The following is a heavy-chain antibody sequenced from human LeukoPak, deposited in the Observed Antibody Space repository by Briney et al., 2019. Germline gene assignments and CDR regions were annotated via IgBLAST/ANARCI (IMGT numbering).Heavy chain of an antibody. CDR2: IWYDGSKQ. Sequence: GGSLRLSCTASGFTFSSCGMHWVRQAPGKGLEWVAVIWYDGSKQYYADSVKGRFTISRDNSKSTLYLQMNGLRAEDTAVYYCARAAFYYDSSGYYNFDYWGQGTLVAVSS. CDR1: GFTFSSCG. CDR3: ARAAFYYDSSGYYNFDY. V-gene: IGHV3-33*01. D-gene: IGHD3-22*01. J-gene: IGHJ4*02.